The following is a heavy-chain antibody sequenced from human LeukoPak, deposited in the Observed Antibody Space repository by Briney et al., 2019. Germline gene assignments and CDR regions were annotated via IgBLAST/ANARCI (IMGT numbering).Heavy chain of an antibody. V-gene: IGHV3-9*01. Sequence: GGSLRLSCAASGFTFDDYAMHWVRQAPGKGLEWVSGISWNSGSIGYADSVKGRFTISRDNAKNSLYPQMNSLRAEDTALYYCATAAARPGYYFDYWGQGTLVTVSS. CDR3: ATAAARPGYYFDY. CDR1: GFTFDDYA. D-gene: IGHD6-13*01. J-gene: IGHJ4*02. CDR2: ISWNSGSI.